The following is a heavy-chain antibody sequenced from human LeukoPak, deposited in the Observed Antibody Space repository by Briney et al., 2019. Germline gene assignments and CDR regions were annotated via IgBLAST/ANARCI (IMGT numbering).Heavy chain of an antibody. CDR1: GGSFSGYY. D-gene: IGHD6-13*01. J-gene: IGHJ4*02. Sequence: SETLSLTCAVYGGSFSGYYWSWIRQPPGKGLEWIGEINHSGNTNYNPSLKSRVTISVDTSKNQFSLKLSSVTAAVTAVYYCARGLSGSSSWYVYWGQGTLVTVSS. V-gene: IGHV4-34*01. CDR3: ARGLSGSSSWYVY. CDR2: INHSGNT.